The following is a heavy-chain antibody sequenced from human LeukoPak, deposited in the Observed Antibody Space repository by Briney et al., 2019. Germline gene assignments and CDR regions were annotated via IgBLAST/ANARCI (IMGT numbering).Heavy chain of an antibody. V-gene: IGHV4-59*12. Sequence: SETLSLTCTVSGGSISSYYWSWLRQPPGKGLEWIGYIYYSGSTNYNPSLKSRVTISVDTSKNQFSLKLSSVTAADTAVYYCARGQLDIVVVVASLKHAFDIWGQGTMVTVSS. CDR1: GGSISSYY. CDR3: ARGQLDIVVVVASLKHAFDI. J-gene: IGHJ3*02. CDR2: IYYSGST. D-gene: IGHD2-15*01.